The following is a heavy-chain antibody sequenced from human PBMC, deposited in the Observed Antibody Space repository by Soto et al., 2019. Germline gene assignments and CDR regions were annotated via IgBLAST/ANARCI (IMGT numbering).Heavy chain of an antibody. CDR1: GVTFSSYA. J-gene: IGHJ4*02. V-gene: IGHV3-23*01. CDR2: ISGSGGST. Sequence: PGGSLRLSCAASGVTFSSYAMSWVRQAPGKGLEWVSAISGSGGSTYYADSVKGRFTISRDNSKNTLYLQMNSLRAEDTAVYYCAKDKVRSAWSPDQIDYWGQGPLVTVSS. CDR3: AKDKVRSAWSPDQIDY. D-gene: IGHD6-19*01.